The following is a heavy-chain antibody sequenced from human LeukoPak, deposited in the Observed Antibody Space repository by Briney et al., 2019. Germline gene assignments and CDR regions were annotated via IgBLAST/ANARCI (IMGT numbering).Heavy chain of an antibody. CDR1: GGSISSSSYY. CDR2: IYYSGST. CDR3: ARGRSPTNYYDSSGMKDAFDI. V-gene: IGHV4-39*07. J-gene: IGHJ3*02. Sequence: SETLSLTCTVSGGSISSSSYYWGWIRQPPGKGLEWIGSIYYSGSTYYNPSLKSRVTISVDTSKNQFSLKLSSVTAADTAVYYCARGRSPTNYYDSSGMKDAFDIWGQGTMVTVSS. D-gene: IGHD3-22*01.